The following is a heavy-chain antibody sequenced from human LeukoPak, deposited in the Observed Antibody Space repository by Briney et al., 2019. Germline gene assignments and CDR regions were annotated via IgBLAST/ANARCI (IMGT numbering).Heavy chain of an antibody. Sequence: SVKVSCKASGGTFSSYAISWVRQAPGQGLEWMGGIIPIFGTANYAQKFQGRVTITADESTSTAYMELSSLRSEDTAVYYCARDGYYDFWSGLFDCWGQGTLVTVSS. J-gene: IGHJ4*02. CDR3: ARDGYYDFWSGLFDC. V-gene: IGHV1-69*13. CDR1: GGTFSSYA. D-gene: IGHD3-3*01. CDR2: IIPIFGTA.